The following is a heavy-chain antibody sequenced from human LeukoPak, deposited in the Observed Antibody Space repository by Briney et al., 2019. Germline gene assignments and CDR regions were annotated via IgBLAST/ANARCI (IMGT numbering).Heavy chain of an antibody. CDR2: AYYSGRI. CDR3: ASRAGRNYYGMDV. CDR1: GGSISSYY. V-gene: IGHV4-59*01. J-gene: IGHJ6*02. Sequence: SETLSLTCTVSGGSISSYYWNWIRQPPGKGLEWIGYAYYSGRINYNPSLKGRVTISVDTSKEEFSLKLSSVTAADTAGYYCASRAGRNYYGMDVWGQGATVTVSS.